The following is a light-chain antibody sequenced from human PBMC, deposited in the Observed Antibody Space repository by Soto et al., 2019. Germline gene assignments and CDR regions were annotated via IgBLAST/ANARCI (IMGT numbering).Light chain of an antibody. Sequence: DIFLTQSPATLSLSPGERATLTCRASQSVGTSLAWFQQRPGQAPRLLLSDASTRATGIPARFSGSGSGTDFTIAISSLQPEDVAVYYCQQRTNWPPRDTFGQGTRLELK. V-gene: IGKV3-11*01. CDR3: QQRTNWPPRDT. CDR2: DAS. J-gene: IGKJ2*01. CDR1: QSVGTS.